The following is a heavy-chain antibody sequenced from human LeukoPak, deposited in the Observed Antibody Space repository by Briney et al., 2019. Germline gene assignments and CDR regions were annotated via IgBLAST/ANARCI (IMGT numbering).Heavy chain of an antibody. D-gene: IGHD3-16*01. J-gene: IGHJ1*01. CDR3: APSYVWGTSSTGH. V-gene: IGHV1-46*01. Sequence: GASVRLSCKASGYTFTTYYIHWGREAPGQGLEGRGIINPTGGSTTYPPTFQGRVTLTRDTSTSTFYMELRSLRSEDTAIYYCAPSYVWGTSSTGHWGRGTLVSVSS. CDR1: GYTFTTYY. CDR2: INPTGGST.